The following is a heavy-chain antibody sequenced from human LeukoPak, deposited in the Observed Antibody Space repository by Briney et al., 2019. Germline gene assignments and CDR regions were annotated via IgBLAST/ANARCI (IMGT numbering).Heavy chain of an antibody. V-gene: IGHV3-48*03. J-gene: IGHJ4*02. CDR1: GFTFSSYE. CDR2: ISSSGSTI. Sequence: GGSLRLSCAASGFTFSSYEMNWVRQAPGKGLEWVSYISSSGSTIYYADSVKGRFTISRDNAKNSLYLQTNSLRAEDTAVYYCASDVDTAIGDYWGQGTLVTVSS. CDR3: ASDVDTAIGDY. D-gene: IGHD5-18*01.